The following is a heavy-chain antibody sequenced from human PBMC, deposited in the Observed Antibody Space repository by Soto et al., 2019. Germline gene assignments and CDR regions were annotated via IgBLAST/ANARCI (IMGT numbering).Heavy chain of an antibody. D-gene: IGHD3-22*01. Sequence: QVQLVQSGAEVKKPGASVKVSCKASGYTFTSYAMHWVRQAPGQRLEWMGWINAGNGNTKDSQKFQGRVTIARDTAASTAYMELSSLRSEDMAVFYCTSTSGYYLYDYWAQGTLVPVSS. V-gene: IGHV1-3*01. J-gene: IGHJ4*02. CDR2: INAGNGNT. CDR1: GYTFTSYA. CDR3: TSTSGYYLYDY.